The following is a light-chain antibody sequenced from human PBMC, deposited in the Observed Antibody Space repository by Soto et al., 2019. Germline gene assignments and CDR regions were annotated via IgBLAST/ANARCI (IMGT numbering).Light chain of an antibody. J-gene: IGKJ5*01. CDR2: AAS. V-gene: IGKV1-39*01. Sequence: DIQMTQSPSSLSASVGDRVTITCRASQTISNYLNWYQQQPGKAPKLLIYAASSLQSGVPSRFSGSGSGTDFTLTISSLQPEDFATYYCQQTYTTPEITFGQGTRLEI. CDR3: QQTYTTPEIT. CDR1: QTISNY.